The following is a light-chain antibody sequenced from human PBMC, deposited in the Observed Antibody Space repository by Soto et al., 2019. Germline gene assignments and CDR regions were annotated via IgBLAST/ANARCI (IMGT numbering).Light chain of an antibody. V-gene: IGKV3-15*01. CDR1: QSVSNN. CDR3: QQYNNWPRT. Sequence: EIVMTQSPATLSVSPGERATLSCRASQSVSNNLAWYQQKPGQAPRLLIYGASTRATGIPARFSGSGSGTEFTLTISSLLSEDFAVYYCQQYNNWPRTFGQGNKVEI. CDR2: GAS. J-gene: IGKJ1*01.